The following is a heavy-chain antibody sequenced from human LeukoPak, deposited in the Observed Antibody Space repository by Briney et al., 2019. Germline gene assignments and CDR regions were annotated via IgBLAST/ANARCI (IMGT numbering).Heavy chain of an antibody. CDR1: GFTFSSYA. V-gene: IGHV3-7*01. Sequence: GGSLRLSCAASGFTFSSYAMHWVRQVPGKGLECVAGIKQDGSEKYYVDSVKGRFTISRDNANNALYLQMNSLRAEDTAVYYCARAGEFLYYFDYWGQGTLVTVSS. CDR2: IKQDGSEK. D-gene: IGHD2-21*01. J-gene: IGHJ4*02. CDR3: ARAGEFLYYFDY.